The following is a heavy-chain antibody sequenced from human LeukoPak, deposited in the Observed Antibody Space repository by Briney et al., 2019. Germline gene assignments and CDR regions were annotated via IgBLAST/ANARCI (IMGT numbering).Heavy chain of an antibody. CDR1: GYTFTSYY. V-gene: IGHV1-46*01. CDR3: ARADSVHVLRYFDWLLYGGDKQNWFDP. J-gene: IGHJ5*02. D-gene: IGHD3-9*01. Sequence: GASVKVSCKASGYTFTSYYMHWVRQAPGQGLEWMGIINPSGGSTSYAQKLQGRVTMTTDTSTSTAYMELRSLRSDDTAVYYCARADSVHVLRYFDWLLYGGDKQNWFDPWGQGTLVTVSS. CDR2: INPSGGST.